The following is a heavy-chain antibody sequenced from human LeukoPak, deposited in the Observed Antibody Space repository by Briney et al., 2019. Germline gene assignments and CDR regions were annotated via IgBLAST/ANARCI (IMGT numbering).Heavy chain of an antibody. Sequence: VKVSCKASGYTFTGYYMHWVRQAPGQGLEWMGWINPNSGGTNYAQKFQGRVTMTRDTSISTAYMELSRLRSDDTAVYYCARDQRGYSYGFRGHYYYGMDVWGQGTTVTVSS. V-gene: IGHV1-2*02. D-gene: IGHD5-18*01. J-gene: IGHJ6*02. CDR3: ARDQRGYSYGFRGHYYYGMDV. CDR1: GYTFTGYY. CDR2: INPNSGGT.